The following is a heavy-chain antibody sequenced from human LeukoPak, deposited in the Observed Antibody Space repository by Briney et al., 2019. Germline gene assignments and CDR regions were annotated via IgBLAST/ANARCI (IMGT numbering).Heavy chain of an antibody. CDR1: GSTFSSYW. J-gene: IGHJ4*02. D-gene: IGHD3-10*01. CDR3: ARDPHVLLWFGEFDLDY. Sequence: PGGSLRLSCAASGSTFSSYWMSWVRQAPGKGLEWVANIKQDGSEKYYVDSVKGRFTISRDNAKNSLYLQMNSLRAEDTAVYYCARDPHVLLWFGEFDLDYWGQGTLVTVSS. CDR2: IKQDGSEK. V-gene: IGHV3-7*01.